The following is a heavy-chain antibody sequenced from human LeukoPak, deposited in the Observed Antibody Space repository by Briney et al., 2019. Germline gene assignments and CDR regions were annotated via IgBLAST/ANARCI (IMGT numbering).Heavy chain of an antibody. CDR2: IDYSGGS. J-gene: IGHJ4*02. CDR1: GGSISSYY. V-gene: IGHV4-59*01. Sequence: SETLSLTCTVSGGSISSYYWSWIRQPPGKGLEWIAYIDYSGGSNYNPSLKSRVSISVDASKNQFSLKVTSVTAADTAVYYCARDSSPDYYDSSGYLYYFDYWGQGTLVTVSS. CDR3: ARDSSPDYYDSSGYLYYFDY. D-gene: IGHD3-22*01.